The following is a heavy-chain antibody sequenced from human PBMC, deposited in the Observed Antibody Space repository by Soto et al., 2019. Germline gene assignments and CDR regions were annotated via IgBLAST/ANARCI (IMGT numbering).Heavy chain of an antibody. CDR3: ARHRGYYDILTGYYTELNFDY. D-gene: IGHD3-9*01. CDR2: IYYSGST. J-gene: IGHJ4*02. CDR1: GGSISSYY. Sequence: SETLSLTCTVSGGSISSYYWSWIRQPPGKGLEWIGYIYYSGSTNYNPSLKSRVTISVDTSKNQFSLKLSSVTAADTAVYYCARHRGYYDILTGYYTELNFDYWGQGTLVTVSS. V-gene: IGHV4-59*08.